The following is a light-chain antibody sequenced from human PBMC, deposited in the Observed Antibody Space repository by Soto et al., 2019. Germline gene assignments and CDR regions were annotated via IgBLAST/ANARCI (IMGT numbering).Light chain of an antibody. Sequence: EIVMTQSPATLSLSPGERVTLSCRASQSVSINLAWYQQKPGQAPRLLIYAASTRATGIPARFSGSGSVTQFTRTLSSLQSEDFSCYHCKKYNNWLRTFGHGTKLEI. J-gene: IGKJ2*01. CDR3: KKYNNWLRT. CDR1: QSVSIN. CDR2: AAS. V-gene: IGKV3-15*01.